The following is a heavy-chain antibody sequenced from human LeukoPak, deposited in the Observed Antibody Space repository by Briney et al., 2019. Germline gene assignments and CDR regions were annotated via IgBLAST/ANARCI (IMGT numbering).Heavy chain of an antibody. Sequence: PGGSLRLSCAASGFTFSSYWMSWVRRAPGKGLEWVANIKQDGSEKHYVDSVKGRFTISRDNAKNSLFLQMNSLRVEDTAVYYCARDYDFWSGYYYYWGQGTLVTVSS. CDR3: ARDYDFWSGYYYY. D-gene: IGHD3-3*01. CDR2: IKQDGSEK. V-gene: IGHV3-7*01. CDR1: GFTFSSYW. J-gene: IGHJ4*02.